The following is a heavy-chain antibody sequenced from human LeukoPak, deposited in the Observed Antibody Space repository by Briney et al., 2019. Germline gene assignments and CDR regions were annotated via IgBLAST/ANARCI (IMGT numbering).Heavy chain of an antibody. V-gene: IGHV3-7*01. Sequence: QPGGSLRLSCAASGFTFCNYWMSWVRQAPGKGLGWVANIKQDRSEKYYVDAVKGRFTISRDNAKTSLYLQMNSLRAEDTAVYYCARAESSYGLETYYYYYYMDVWGKGTTVTVSS. D-gene: IGHD5-18*01. CDR3: ARAESSYGLETYYYYYYMDV. CDR1: GFTFCNYW. CDR2: IKQDRSEK. J-gene: IGHJ6*03.